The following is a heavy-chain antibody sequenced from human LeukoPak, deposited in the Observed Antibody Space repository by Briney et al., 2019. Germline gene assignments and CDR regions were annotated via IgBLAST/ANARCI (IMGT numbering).Heavy chain of an antibody. J-gene: IGHJ4*02. V-gene: IGHV1-3*01. D-gene: IGHD1-7*01. CDR1: GYTFTSYV. Sequence: ASVKVSCKASGYTFTSYVMHWVRQAPGQRLEWMGWINAGNGNTKYSQKFQGRVTITRDTSASTAYMELSSLRSEDTAVYYCARMELSSYYFDYWGQGTLVTVSS. CDR3: ARMELSSYYFDY. CDR2: INAGNGNT.